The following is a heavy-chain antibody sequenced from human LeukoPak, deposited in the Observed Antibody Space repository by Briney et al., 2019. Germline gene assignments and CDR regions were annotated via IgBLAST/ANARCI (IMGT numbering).Heavy chain of an antibody. D-gene: IGHD5-18*01. J-gene: IGHJ4*02. CDR1: EFTVSTNY. Sequence: GGSLRLSCAASEFTVSTNYMSWVRQAPGKGLEWVSVIYSGGSTYYADSVKGRFTISRDNSKNTLYLQMNSLRAEDTAVYYCARGGGYSYGYGPFDYWGQGTLVTVSS. CDR3: ARGGGYSYGYGPFDY. CDR2: IYSGGST. V-gene: IGHV3-66*01.